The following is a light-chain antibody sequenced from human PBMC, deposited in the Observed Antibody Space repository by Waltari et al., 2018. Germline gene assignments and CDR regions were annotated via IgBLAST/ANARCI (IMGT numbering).Light chain of an antibody. CDR2: GVN. Sequence: QSALTPPASVSGSPGPSITLSCPCPSSDFGKYNLFSWYQQHPGRAPKVLIYGVNKRPSGVSNRFSGSKSGNTASLTISGLQAEDEADYYCCSYAGSITFVLFGGGTKLTVL. CDR3: CSYAGSITFVL. V-gene: IGLV2-23*02. CDR1: SSDFGKYNL. J-gene: IGLJ2*01.